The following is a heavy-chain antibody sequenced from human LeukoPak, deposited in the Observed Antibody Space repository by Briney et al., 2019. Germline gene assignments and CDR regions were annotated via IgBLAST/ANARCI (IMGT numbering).Heavy chain of an antibody. V-gene: IGHV3-48*01. CDR2: ISSSSSTI. D-gene: IGHD3-3*01. CDR3: AKDQGYYDFWSGFDY. CDR1: GFTFSSYS. J-gene: IGHJ4*02. Sequence: GGSPRLFCAASGFTFSSYSMNWVRQAPGKGLEWVSYISSSSSTIYYADSVKGRFTISRDNAKNSLYLQMNSLRAEDTAVYYCAKDQGYYDFWSGFDYWGQGTLVTVSS.